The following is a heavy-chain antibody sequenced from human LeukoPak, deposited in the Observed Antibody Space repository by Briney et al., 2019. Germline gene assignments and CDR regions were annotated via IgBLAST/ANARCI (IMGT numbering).Heavy chain of an antibody. CDR1: GYTFTSYD. CDR3: ARVGYDFWSGYPAKNFDY. J-gene: IGHJ4*02. D-gene: IGHD3/OR15-3a*01. V-gene: IGHV1-8*01. CDR2: MNPNSGNT. Sequence: GASVKVSCKPSGYTFTSYDIHWVRPATAQGLEWMGWMNPNSGNTGYAQKFQGSVTMTRNPSISTAYMELSSQRSEDTAVYYCARVGYDFWSGYPAKNFDYWGQGTLVTVSS.